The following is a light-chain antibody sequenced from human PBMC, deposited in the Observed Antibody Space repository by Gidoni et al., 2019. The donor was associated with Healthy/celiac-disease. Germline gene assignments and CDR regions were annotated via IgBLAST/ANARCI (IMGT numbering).Light chain of an antibody. CDR3: AAWDDSLSGPNWV. Sequence: QSVLTQPPPASGTPGQRVTISCSGSSSNIGSNYGYWYQQLPGTAPKLLIYRNNQRPAGVPDRFSGSKSGTSASLAISGLRSEDEADYYCAAWDDSLSGPNWVFGGGTKLTVL. CDR2: RNN. CDR1: SSNIGSNY. J-gene: IGLJ3*02. V-gene: IGLV1-47*01.